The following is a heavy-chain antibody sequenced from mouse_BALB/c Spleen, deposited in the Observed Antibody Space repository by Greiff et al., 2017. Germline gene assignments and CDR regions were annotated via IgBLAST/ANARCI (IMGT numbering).Heavy chain of an antibody. J-gene: IGHJ3*01. Sequence: LQQPGSELVRPGASVKLSCKASGYTFTSYWMHWVKQRPGQGLEWIGNIYPCSGSTNYDQKFKSKATLTVDTSSSTAYMQLSSLTSEDSAVYYGTRSRIGGYHWGFAYWGQGTLVTVSA. CDR3: TRSRIGGYHWGFAY. V-gene: IGHV1S22*01. CDR2: IYPCSGST. CDR1: GYTFTSYW. D-gene: IGHD2-2*01.